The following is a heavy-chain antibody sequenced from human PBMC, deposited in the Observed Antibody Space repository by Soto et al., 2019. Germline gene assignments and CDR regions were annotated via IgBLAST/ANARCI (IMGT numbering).Heavy chain of an antibody. CDR1: GYSFTSYG. CDR3: ARDRQWLDRYYYYGMDV. V-gene: IGHV1-18*01. D-gene: IGHD6-19*01. Sequence: GASVKVSCKASGYSFTSYGFSWVRQAPGLGPEWMGWISSHNHNTNYAQKLQGRVTMTTDTSTSTAYMELRSLRSDDTAVYYCARDRQWLDRYYYYGMDVWGQGTTVTVSS. J-gene: IGHJ6*02. CDR2: ISSHNHNT.